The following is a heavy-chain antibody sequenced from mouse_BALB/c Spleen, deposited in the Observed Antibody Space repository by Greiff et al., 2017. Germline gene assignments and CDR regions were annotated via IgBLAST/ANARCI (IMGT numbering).Heavy chain of an antibody. Sequence: EVMLVESGGGLVKPGGSLKLSCAASGFTFSSYAMSWVRQTPEKRLEWVATISSGGSYTYYPDSVKGRFTISRDNAKNTLYLQMSSLRSEDTAMYYCARGSYFDYWGQGTTLTVSS. J-gene: IGHJ2*01. CDR2: ISSGGSYT. D-gene: IGHD1-1*01. V-gene: IGHV5-9-1*01. CDR1: GFTFSSYA. CDR3: ARGSYFDY.